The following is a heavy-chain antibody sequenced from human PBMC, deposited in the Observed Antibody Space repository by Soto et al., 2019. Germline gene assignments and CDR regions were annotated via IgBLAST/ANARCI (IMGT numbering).Heavy chain of an antibody. CDR2: IKPSGGST. V-gene: IGHV1-46*01. CDR1: GYTFTSYY. D-gene: IGHD2-15*01. J-gene: IGHJ5*02. Sequence: ASVKVSCKASGYTFTSYYMHWVRQAPGQGLEWMGIIKPSGGSTSYAQKFQGRVNMTRDTSTSTVYMELSSLRSEDTSVYYCARVSCSGGSCYSFFDPWGQGTLVTVSS. CDR3: ARVSCSGGSCYSFFDP.